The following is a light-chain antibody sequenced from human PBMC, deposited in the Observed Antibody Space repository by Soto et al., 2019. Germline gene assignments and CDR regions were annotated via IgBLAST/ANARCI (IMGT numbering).Light chain of an antibody. CDR1: QDISKN. CDR2: DAS. Sequence: IQMTQSPSSLCASVGDRVTITCHASQDISKNLNWYQQKPGKAPKLLIYDASSLQTGVPSRFSGSGSATHFTFTISSLQPEDIATYYCQQYDKLLPITFGQGTRLEIK. J-gene: IGKJ5*01. CDR3: QQYDKLLPIT. V-gene: IGKV1-33*01.